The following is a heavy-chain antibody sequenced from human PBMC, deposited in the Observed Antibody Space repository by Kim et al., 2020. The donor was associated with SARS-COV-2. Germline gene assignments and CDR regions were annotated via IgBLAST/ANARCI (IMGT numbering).Heavy chain of an antibody. CDR2: T. CDR3: AREPGYSGYEV. V-gene: IGHV4-30-2*04. Sequence: TTYTPPLRRRVTKSLDTSENQFSLKLSSVAAADTAVYYCAREPGYSGYEVWGQGTLVTVSS. J-gene: IGHJ4*02. D-gene: IGHD5-12*01.